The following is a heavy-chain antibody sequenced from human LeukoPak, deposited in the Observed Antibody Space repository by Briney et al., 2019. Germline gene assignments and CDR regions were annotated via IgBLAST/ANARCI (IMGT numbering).Heavy chain of an antibody. CDR3: AREYGSGWPQPYDAFDI. CDR1: GGSISSYY. CDR2: IHTSGST. V-gene: IGHV4-4*07. D-gene: IGHD6-19*01. J-gene: IGHJ3*02. Sequence: SETLSLTCTVSGGSISSYYWSWIRQPAGKGLEWIGRIHTSGSTNYNPSLKSRVTMSADTSKNQFSLKLSSVTAADTAVYYCAREYGSGWPQPYDAFDIWGQGTMVTVSS.